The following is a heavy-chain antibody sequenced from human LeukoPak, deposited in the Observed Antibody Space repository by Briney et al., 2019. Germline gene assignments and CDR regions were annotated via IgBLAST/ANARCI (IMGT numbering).Heavy chain of an antibody. Sequence: ASVTVTCKASGYTFTGYYIHWVRQAPGQGLEWMGWINSNSGGTNYAQKFQGRVTMTRDTSISTAYMDLRRLRSGDTALYYCARLGVYSGVEGGLASHPWGQGTLVTVSS. D-gene: IGHD6-19*01. CDR1: GYTFTGYY. CDR2: INSNSGGT. J-gene: IGHJ5*02. V-gene: IGHV1-2*02. CDR3: ARLGVYSGVEGGLASHP.